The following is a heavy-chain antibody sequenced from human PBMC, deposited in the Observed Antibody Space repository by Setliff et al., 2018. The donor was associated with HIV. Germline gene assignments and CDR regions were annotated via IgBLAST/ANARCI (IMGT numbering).Heavy chain of an antibody. J-gene: IGHJ4*02. CDR3: VNGGSVGQFDY. Sequence: GASVKVSCKPSGYTFSSSHDLHWVRQVPGQGLEWMGWINLVTGKTAYLQKFQGRVTITRDTSASTASTAYREMSGLSSEDTAVYYCVNGGSVGQFDYWGQGTLVTVSS. D-gene: IGHD3-16*01. CDR1: GYTFSSSHD. CDR2: INLVTGKT. V-gene: IGHV1-3*01.